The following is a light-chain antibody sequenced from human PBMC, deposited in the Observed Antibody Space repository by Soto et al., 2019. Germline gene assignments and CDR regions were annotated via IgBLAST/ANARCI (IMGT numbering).Light chain of an antibody. CDR3: QRYNNWPT. J-gene: IGKJ3*01. V-gene: IGKV3-15*01. Sequence: EIVLTQSPATLSVSPGERATLSCRASQSIDNKLAWYQQKPGQAPGLLIYHASVRATLIPASFSGSGSGTEFTLTISSEQSEDFGVYCWQRYNNWPTFGPGTKVDL. CDR2: HAS. CDR1: QSIDNK.